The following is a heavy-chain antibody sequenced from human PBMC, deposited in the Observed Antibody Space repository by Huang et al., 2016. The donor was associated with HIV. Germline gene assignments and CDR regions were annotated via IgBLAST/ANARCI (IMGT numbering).Heavy chain of an antibody. CDR2: INHLGSP. Sequence: QVHLQQWGAGLLKSAETLSLTCAVYGGSLSGYYWSWLRQTPGKGLEGIGEINHLGSPNYNPSLKSRVSISMDGSKKQFSIKLRSISDADTAVYFCARDATKNPRGWFDPWGQGTLVTVSS. V-gene: IGHV4-34*02. CDR3: ARDATKNPRGWFDP. CDR1: GGSLSGYY. J-gene: IGHJ5*02. D-gene: IGHD3-10*01.